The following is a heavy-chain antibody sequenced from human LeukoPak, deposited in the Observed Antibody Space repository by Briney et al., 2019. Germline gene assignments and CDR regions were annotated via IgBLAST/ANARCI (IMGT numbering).Heavy chain of an antibody. V-gene: IGHV1-2*02. CDR2: INPNSGGT. Sequence: GASVTVSCKASGYTFTGYYMHWVRQAPGQGLEWMGWINPNSGGTNYAQQFQGRVTMTMDKSIRTTYMELSRLTSDATAVYYCARNIWFGESADAFDIWGQGTMVTVSS. CDR1: GYTFTGYY. D-gene: IGHD3-10*01. J-gene: IGHJ3*02. CDR3: ARNIWFGESADAFDI.